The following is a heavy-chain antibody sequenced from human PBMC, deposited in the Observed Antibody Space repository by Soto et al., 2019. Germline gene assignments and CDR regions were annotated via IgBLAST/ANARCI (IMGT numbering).Heavy chain of an antibody. J-gene: IGHJ4*02. CDR3: ARDRYSGYAIPDY. V-gene: IGHV3-33*01. D-gene: IGHD5-12*01. CDR1: GFTFSSYG. Sequence: QVQLVESGGGVVQPGRSLRLSCAASGFTFSSYGMHWVRQAPGKGLEWVAVIWYDGSNKYYADSVKGRFTISRDNSKNTLYLQMNSLRAEDTAVYYRARDRYSGYAIPDYWGQGTLVTVSS. CDR2: IWYDGSNK.